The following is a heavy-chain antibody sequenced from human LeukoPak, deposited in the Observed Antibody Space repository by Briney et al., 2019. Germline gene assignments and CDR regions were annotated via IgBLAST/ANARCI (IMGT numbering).Heavy chain of an antibody. V-gene: IGHV3-66*02. CDR1: GFTVRSNY. J-gene: IGHJ4*02. CDR3: ARVVDDILTGYYVSYYFDY. D-gene: IGHD3-9*01. Sequence: GGSLRLSCAASGFTVRSNYMSWVRQAPGKGLEWVSVVYSGGSTYYADSVKGRFTISRDNSKNTLYLQMNSLRAEDTAVYYCARVVDDILTGYYVSYYFDYWGQGTLVTVSS. CDR2: VYSGGST.